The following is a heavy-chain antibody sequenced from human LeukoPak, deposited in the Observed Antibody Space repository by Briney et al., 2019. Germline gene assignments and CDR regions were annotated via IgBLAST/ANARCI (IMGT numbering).Heavy chain of an antibody. CDR1: GYTFAAYY. Sequence: ASVKVSCKASGYTFAAYYMHWVRQAPGQGLEWMGWINPNSGGTSYAQKFQGRVTMTSDTSINTAYVELTNLGSDDTAVYYCARELGEPPLRFIDPWGQGTLVTVSS. J-gene: IGHJ5*02. D-gene: IGHD3-10*01. CDR3: ARELGEPPLRFIDP. CDR2: INPNSGGT. V-gene: IGHV1-2*02.